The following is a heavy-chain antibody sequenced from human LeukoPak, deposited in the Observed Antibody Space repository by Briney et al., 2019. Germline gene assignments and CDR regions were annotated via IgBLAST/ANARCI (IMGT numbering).Heavy chain of an antibody. D-gene: IGHD2-15*01. Sequence: ASVKVSCKASGYTFTSYDINWVRQATGQGLEWMGWMNPNSGNTGYAQKFQGRVTMTRNTSISTAYMELSSLRSEDMAVYYCAREAGGYCSGGSCYSGYFDYWGQGTLVTVSS. CDR3: AREAGGYCSGGSCYSGYFDY. CDR1: GYTFTSYD. V-gene: IGHV1-8*01. J-gene: IGHJ4*02. CDR2: MNPNSGNT.